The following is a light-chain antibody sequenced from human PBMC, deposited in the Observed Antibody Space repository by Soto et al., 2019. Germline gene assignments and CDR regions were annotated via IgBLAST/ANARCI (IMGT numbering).Light chain of an antibody. J-gene: IGKJ5*01. V-gene: IGKV3-11*01. CDR2: DAS. CDR1: QSVSSY. Sequence: EIVLTQSPATLSLSPGDRATLSCSASQSVSSYLAWYQQKPGQAPRLLIYDASNRATGIPARFSGSGSGTDFTLTISSLETEDFAVYYCQQRSNWPMITFGQGTRLEIK. CDR3: QQRSNWPMIT.